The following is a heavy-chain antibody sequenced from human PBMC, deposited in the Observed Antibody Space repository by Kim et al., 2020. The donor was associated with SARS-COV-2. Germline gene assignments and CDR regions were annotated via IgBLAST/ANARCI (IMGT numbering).Heavy chain of an antibody. J-gene: IGHJ2*01. CDR3: TRMYSYDSGYFDL. D-gene: IGHD3-22*01. Sequence: YAASVKGRFTIARDESQSIAYLQMNSLKTEDTAVNYCTRMYSYDSGYFDLWGRGTLVTVSS. V-gene: IGHV3-49*02.